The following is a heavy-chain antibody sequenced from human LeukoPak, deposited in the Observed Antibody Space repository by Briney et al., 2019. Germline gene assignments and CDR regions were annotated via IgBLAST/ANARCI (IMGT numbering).Heavy chain of an antibody. CDR3: ARHRHYYGSGSYKDWFDP. V-gene: IGHV4-38-2*01. D-gene: IGHD3-10*01. Sequence: PSETLSLTCAVSGYSISSGYYWGWIRQPPGKGLEWIGSIYHSGSTYYNPSLKSRVTISVDTSKNPFSLKLSSVTAADTAVYYCARHRHYYGSGSYKDWFDPWGQGTLVTVSS. J-gene: IGHJ5*02. CDR2: IYHSGST. CDR1: GYSISSGYY.